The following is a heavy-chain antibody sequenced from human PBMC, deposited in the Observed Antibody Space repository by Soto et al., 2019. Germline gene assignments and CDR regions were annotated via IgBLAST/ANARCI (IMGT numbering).Heavy chain of an antibody. D-gene: IGHD2-21*02. V-gene: IGHV3-23*01. Sequence: PGGSLRLSCAASGFTFSSYAMSWVRQAPGKGLEWVSAISGSGGSTYYADSVKGRFTISRDNSKNTLYLQMNSLRAEDTAVYYCAKDGTDIVVVTAIDNDYWGQGTLVTVSS. CDR1: GFTFSSYA. J-gene: IGHJ4*02. CDR3: AKDGTDIVVVTAIDNDY. CDR2: ISGSGGST.